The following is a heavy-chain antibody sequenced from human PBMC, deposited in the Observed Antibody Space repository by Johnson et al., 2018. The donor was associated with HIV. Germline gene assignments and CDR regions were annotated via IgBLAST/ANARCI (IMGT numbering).Heavy chain of an antibody. V-gene: IGHV3-23*04. J-gene: IGHJ3*02. CDR1: GFTFSAYY. CDR3: ANSLLLDAFNI. Sequence: VQLVESGGGLVKPGGSLRLSCVASGFTFSAYYMGWFRQAPGKGLEWVQFIRGGEVDKYYAASVKGRFTISRDNSKTTLYLQMNSLRDEDTAVYYCANSLLLDAFNIWGQGTLVTVSS. CDR2: IRGGEVDK.